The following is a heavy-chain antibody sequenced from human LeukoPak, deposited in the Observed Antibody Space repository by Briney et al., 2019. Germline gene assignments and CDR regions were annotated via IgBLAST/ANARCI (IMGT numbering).Heavy chain of an antibody. CDR3: AKDRGRTWVQVAN. J-gene: IGHJ4*02. CDR2: ISGSGGGT. V-gene: IGHV3-23*01. Sequence: PGGSLRLSCIGTGFTFSSDAMGWVCQAPGKGLEWVSGISGSGGGTYYADSVKGRFTISRDDSKNTLYLQMNSLRVEDTAVYYCAKDRGRTWVQVANWGQGTLVTVSS. CDR1: GFTFSSDA. D-gene: IGHD2-15*01.